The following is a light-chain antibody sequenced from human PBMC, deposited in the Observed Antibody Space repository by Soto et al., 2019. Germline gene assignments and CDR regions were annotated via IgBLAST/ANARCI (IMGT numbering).Light chain of an antibody. Sequence: QPVLTQPASMSGSPGQSITISCTGTSSDVGGYNYVSWYQQHPGKAPKLMIYDVSNRPSGVSNRFSGSKSGNTASLTISGLQAEDEADYYCSSYTSSSTRGVFGGGTKLTVL. CDR1: SSDVGGYNY. CDR3: SSYTSSSTRGV. CDR2: DVS. V-gene: IGLV2-14*01. J-gene: IGLJ2*01.